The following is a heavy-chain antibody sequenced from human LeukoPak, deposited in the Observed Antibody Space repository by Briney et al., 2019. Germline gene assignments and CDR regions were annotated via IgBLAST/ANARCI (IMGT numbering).Heavy chain of an antibody. D-gene: IGHD3-16*02. Sequence: PSETLSLTCTVSGYSISSGYYWGWLRQPPGKGLEWIGIFYHSGSTYYNPSLKSRVTISIDTSENQFSLMLSSVTAADTAVYYCARASLQFDYVWGSYRLDAFDIWGQGTMVTVSS. CDR3: ARASLQFDYVWGSYRLDAFDI. CDR2: FYHSGST. V-gene: IGHV4-38-2*02. J-gene: IGHJ3*02. CDR1: GYSISSGYY.